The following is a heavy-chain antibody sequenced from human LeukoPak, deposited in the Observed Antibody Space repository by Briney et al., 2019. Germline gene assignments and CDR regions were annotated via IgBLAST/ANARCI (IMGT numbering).Heavy chain of an antibody. V-gene: IGHV3-48*01. Sequence: GGSLRLSCAASGFTFSSYSMNWVRQAPGKGLEWVSYISSSSSNIYYADSVKGRFTISRDNAKNSLYLQMNSLRAEDTAVYYCARDHSCAFDIWGQGTMVTVSS. D-gene: IGHD4-11*01. CDR1: GFTFSSYS. CDR3: ARDHSCAFDI. J-gene: IGHJ3*02. CDR2: ISSSSSNI.